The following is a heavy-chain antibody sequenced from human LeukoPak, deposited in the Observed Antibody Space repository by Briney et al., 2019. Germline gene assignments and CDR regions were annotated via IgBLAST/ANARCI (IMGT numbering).Heavy chain of an antibody. CDR3: ARDRAPFAHDY. Sequence: GGSLRLSCAASGSTFSSFWMNWVRKAPGKGLGWLASIKQDGGGKYSVDSVKGRFTISRDNAKNSLYLQMNSLRAEDTAVYYCARDRAPFAHDYWGQGTLVTVSS. CDR2: IKQDGGGK. CDR1: GSTFSSFW. V-gene: IGHV3-7*01. J-gene: IGHJ4*02. D-gene: IGHD2-21*01.